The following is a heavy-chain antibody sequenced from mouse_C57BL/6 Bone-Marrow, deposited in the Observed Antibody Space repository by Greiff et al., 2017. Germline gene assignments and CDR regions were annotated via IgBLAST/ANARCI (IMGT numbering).Heavy chain of an antibody. CDR3: ARPRGKNGNYGTLNDV. V-gene: IGHV5-6*01. CDR2: ISSGGSYT. D-gene: IGHD2-1*01. CDR1: GFTFSSYG. J-gene: IGHJ1*03. Sequence: EVQGVESGGDLVKPGGSLKLSCAASGFTFSSYGMSWVRQTPDKRLEWVATISSGGSYTYYPASVKGRFTISIDNAKNTLYRQMSSLKSEDTAMYYCARPRGKNGNYGTLNDVWGTGTTVTVSS.